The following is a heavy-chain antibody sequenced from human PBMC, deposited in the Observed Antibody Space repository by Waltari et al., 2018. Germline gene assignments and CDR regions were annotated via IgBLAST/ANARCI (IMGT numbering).Heavy chain of an antibody. D-gene: IGHD6-13*01. Sequence: EVQLVESGAGMLKPGGSLSLAWAASGLTFMTHITNWVRQAPGKGLEWVSSISSGGDFIYYGDSVQGRFTISRDNAMNSLHLQINSLRVEDTAVYYCARTIVAAGTYDAFDVWGQGTMVTVSS. V-gene: IGHV3-21*01. CDR1: GLTFMTHI. CDR2: ISSGGDFI. J-gene: IGHJ3*01. CDR3: ARTIVAAGTYDAFDV.